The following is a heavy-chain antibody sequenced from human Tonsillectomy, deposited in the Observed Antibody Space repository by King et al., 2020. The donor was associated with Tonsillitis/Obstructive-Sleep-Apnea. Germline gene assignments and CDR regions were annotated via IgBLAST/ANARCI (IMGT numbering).Heavy chain of an antibody. V-gene: IGHV4-39*01. D-gene: IGHD2-2*01. Sequence: QLQESGPGLVKPSETLSLTCTVSGGSISSSSYYWGWIRPPPGKGLEWIGSIYYSGSTYYNPSLKSRVTISVDTSKNQFSLKLSSVTAADTAVYYCARLKGYCSSTSCPTYMDVWGKGTTVTVSS. J-gene: IGHJ6*03. CDR3: ARLKGYCSSTSCPTYMDV. CDR2: IYYSGST. CDR1: GGSISSSSYY.